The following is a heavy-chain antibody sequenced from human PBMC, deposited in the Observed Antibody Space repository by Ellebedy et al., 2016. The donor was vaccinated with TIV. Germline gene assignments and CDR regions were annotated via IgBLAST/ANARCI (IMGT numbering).Heavy chain of an antibody. D-gene: IGHD2-8*01. Sequence: ASVKVSCKASGYTFTGYHMHWVRQAPGQGLEWMGWINPNSGGTNYAQKFQGRVTMTRDTSISTAYMALSSLRSEDTAVYYCAREGCSSDVCNRGYYYGMDVWGQGTTVTVSS. CDR1: GYTFTGYH. CDR3: AREGCSSDVCNRGYYYGMDV. J-gene: IGHJ6*02. CDR2: INPNSGGT. V-gene: IGHV1-2*02.